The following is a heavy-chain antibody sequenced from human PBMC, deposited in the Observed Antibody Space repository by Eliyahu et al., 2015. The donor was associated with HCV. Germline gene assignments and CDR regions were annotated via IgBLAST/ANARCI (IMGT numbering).Heavy chain of an antibody. CDR1: XYSLSXSS. V-gene: IGHV1-18*01. CDR3: ARENCGHECYDWAYRGNWFDP. CDR2: ISAYNGVT. Sequence: QVQLVQSGSEVKKPGASVKVSCKASXYSLSXSSITWVRQAPGQGLEWMGWISAYNGVTHYAQKFQGRITMTTDTSTTTAYMELRRLRSDDTAVYYCARENCGHECYDWAYRGNWFDPWGQGTLVTVSS. D-gene: IGHD2-21*01. J-gene: IGHJ5*02.